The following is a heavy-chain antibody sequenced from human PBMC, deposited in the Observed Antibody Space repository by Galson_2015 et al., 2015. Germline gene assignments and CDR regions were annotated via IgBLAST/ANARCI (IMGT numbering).Heavy chain of an antibody. J-gene: IGHJ4*02. CDR3: LQGGWGTRFDS. V-gene: IGHV3-23*01. D-gene: IGHD6-19*01. CDR1: GVTFSRSA. CDR2: ISGSGRDWISRIRCRGGAA. Sequence: SLRISCAASGVTFSRSAMTGVRQAAGEGLEWVSSISGSGRDWISRIRCRGGAAYYADSVKGRFTISRDNSKHTLYLQVSSLRADDTAVYYCLQGGWGTRFDSWGQGTLVTVSS.